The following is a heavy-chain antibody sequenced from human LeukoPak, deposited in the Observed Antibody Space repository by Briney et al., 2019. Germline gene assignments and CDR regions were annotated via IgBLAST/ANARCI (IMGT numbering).Heavy chain of an antibody. CDR1: GYTFTGYY. CDR3: ARGYDDFWSGYYSPHYYFDY. J-gene: IGHJ4*02. D-gene: IGHD3-3*01. CDR2: INPNSGGT. Sequence: ASVKVSCKASGYTFTGYYMHWVRQAPGQVLEWMGWINPNSGGTNYAQKFQGRVTMTRDTSISTVYMELSRLRSDDTAVYYCARGYDDFWSGYYSPHYYFDYWGQGTLVTVSS. V-gene: IGHV1-2*02.